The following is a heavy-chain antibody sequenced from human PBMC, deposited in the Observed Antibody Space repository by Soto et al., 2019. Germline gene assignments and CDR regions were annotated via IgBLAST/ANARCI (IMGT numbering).Heavy chain of an antibody. CDR1: GYTFTSYG. D-gene: IGHD3-3*01. Sequence: ASVKVSCKASGYTFTSYGISWVRQAPGQGLEWMGWISAYNGYTNYAQKLQGRVTMTTDTSTSTAYMELRSLISDDTAVYYCARVVGFWSGYPKPYYGMDVRGQGTTVTVSS. J-gene: IGHJ6*02. CDR3: ARVVGFWSGYPKPYYGMDV. CDR2: ISAYNGYT. V-gene: IGHV1-18*04.